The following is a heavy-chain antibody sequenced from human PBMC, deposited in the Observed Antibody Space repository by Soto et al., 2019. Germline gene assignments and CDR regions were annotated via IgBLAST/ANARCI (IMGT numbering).Heavy chain of an antibody. V-gene: IGHV4-34*01. CDR1: GGSFSGYF. CDR3: ARGPRCINTSCSNDFYHFGLDV. D-gene: IGHD2-2*01. J-gene: IGHJ6*02. CDR2: INHSGRT. Sequence: SETMSLTCAVYGGSFSGYFWTWVRQAPGKGLEWIGEINHSGRTNTNPSLKSRISTSVDTSKNQFSLRLSSVTAADTAFYYCARGPRCINTSCSNDFYHFGLDVWGQGTSVT.